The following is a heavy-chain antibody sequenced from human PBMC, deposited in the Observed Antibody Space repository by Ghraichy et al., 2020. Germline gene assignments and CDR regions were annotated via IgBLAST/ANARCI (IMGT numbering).Heavy chain of an antibody. CDR2: LSYDGSYK. CDR3: AKGGDSGYATDAFDI. Sequence: LSLTCAASGLTFRNYGMHWVRQAPGKGLEWVASLSYDGSYKYYTDSVKGRFTISRDNSKNTLYLQINSLRAEDTAVYHCAKGGDSGYATDAFDIWGQGTMVTVS. D-gene: IGHD5-12*01. CDR1: GLTFRNYG. V-gene: IGHV3-30*18. J-gene: IGHJ3*02.